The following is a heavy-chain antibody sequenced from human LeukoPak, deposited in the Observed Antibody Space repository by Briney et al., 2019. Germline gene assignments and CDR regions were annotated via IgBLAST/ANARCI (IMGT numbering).Heavy chain of an antibody. CDR2: INAGNGNT. CDR3: AREGLVVPAAIYYGMDV. Sequence: ASVKVSCKASGYTFTSYAMHWVRQAPGQRLEWMGWINAGNGNTKYSQKFQGRVTITRDTSASTAYMEPSSLRSEDTAVYYCAREGLVVPAAIYYGMDVWGKGTTVTVSS. V-gene: IGHV1-3*01. D-gene: IGHD2-2*02. CDR1: GYTFTSYA. J-gene: IGHJ6*04.